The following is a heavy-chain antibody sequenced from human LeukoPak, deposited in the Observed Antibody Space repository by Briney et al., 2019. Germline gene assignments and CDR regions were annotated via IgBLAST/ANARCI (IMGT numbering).Heavy chain of an antibody. CDR2: INPSGGST. CDR1: GYTFTSYY. V-gene: IGHV1-46*01. J-gene: IGHJ4*02. CDR3: ARDKGSITMVRGVIIRPPRFDY. Sequence: ASVKVSCKASGYTFTSYYMHWVRQAPGQGLEWMGIINPSGGSTSYAQKFQGRVTMTRDMSTSTVYMELSSLRSEDTAVYYCARDKGSITMVRGVIIRPPRFDYWGQGTLVTVSS. D-gene: IGHD3-10*01.